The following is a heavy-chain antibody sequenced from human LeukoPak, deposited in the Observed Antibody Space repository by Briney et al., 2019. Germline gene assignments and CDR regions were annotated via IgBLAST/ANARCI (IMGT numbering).Heavy chain of an antibody. CDR3: AKGGSSFVYGMDV. D-gene: IGHD3-3*02. J-gene: IGHJ6*02. Sequence: GRSVRLSCAASGFTFDDYAMHWVRQAPGKGLEWVSGISWNSGSIGYADSVKGRFTISRDNAKNSLYLQMNSLRTEDTALYYCAKGGSSFVYGMDVWGQGTTVTVSS. V-gene: IGHV3-9*01. CDR2: ISWNSGSI. CDR1: GFTFDDYA.